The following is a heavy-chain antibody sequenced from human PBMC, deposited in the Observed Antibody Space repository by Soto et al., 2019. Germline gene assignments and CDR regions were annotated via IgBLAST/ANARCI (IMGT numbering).Heavy chain of an antibody. J-gene: IGHJ4*02. CDR3: ATDLNYGYLHFDY. V-gene: IGHV1-24*01. CDR1: GYTLTELS. Sequence: GASVKVSCKVPGYTLTELSMHWVRQAPGKGLEWMGGFDPEDGETIYAQKFQGRVTMTEDTSTDTAYMELSSLRSEDTAVYYCATDLNYGYLHFDYWGQGTLVTVSS. CDR2: FDPEDGET. D-gene: IGHD4-17*01.